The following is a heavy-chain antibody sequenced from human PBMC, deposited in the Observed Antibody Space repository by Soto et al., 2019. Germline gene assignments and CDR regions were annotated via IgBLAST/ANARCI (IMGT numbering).Heavy chain of an antibody. D-gene: IGHD1-26*01. J-gene: IGHJ4*02. Sequence: QVQLQQWGAGLLKPSETLSLTCAVYGGSFSGYYWSWIRQPPGKGLEWIGEINHSGSTNYNPSLKRRVTISVDTSKNQFSLKLSSVTAADTAVYYCARVAGSGSLFDYWGQGTLVTVSS. CDR3: ARVAGSGSLFDY. CDR2: INHSGST. CDR1: GGSFSGYY. V-gene: IGHV4-34*01.